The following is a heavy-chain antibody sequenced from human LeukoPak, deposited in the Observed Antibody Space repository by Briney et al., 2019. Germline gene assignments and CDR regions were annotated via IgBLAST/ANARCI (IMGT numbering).Heavy chain of an antibody. CDR3: ASGSSGYPPY. CDR2: IWYDGSNK. V-gene: IGHV3-33*01. J-gene: IGHJ4*02. CDR1: GFTFSSYG. Sequence: GGSLRLSCAASGFTFSSYGTHWVRQAPGKGLEWVAVIWYDGSNKYYADSVKGRFTISRDNSKNTLYLQMNSLRAEDTAVYYCASGSSGYPPYWGQGTLVTVSS. D-gene: IGHD3-22*01.